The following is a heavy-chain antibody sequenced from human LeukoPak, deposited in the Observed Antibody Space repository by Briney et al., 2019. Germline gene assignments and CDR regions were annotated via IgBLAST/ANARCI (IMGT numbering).Heavy chain of an antibody. CDR2: ISSSSSYI. J-gene: IGHJ6*03. CDR1: GFTFSSYS. D-gene: IGHD5-12*01. Sequence: GGSLRLSCAASGFTFSSYSMNWVRQAPGKGLEWVSSISSSSSYIYYADSVKGRFTISRDNAKNSLYLQMNSLRAEDTAVYYCARDERYGYDWVHYYYYMDVWGKGTTVTISS. CDR3: ARDERYGYDWVHYYYYMDV. V-gene: IGHV3-21*01.